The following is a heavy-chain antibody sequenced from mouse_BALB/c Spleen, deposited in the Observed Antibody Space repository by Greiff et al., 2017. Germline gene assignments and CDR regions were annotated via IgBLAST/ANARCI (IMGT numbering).Heavy chain of an antibody. D-gene: IGHD1-1*01. Sequence: EVQLVESGGDLVKPGGSLKLSCAASGFTFSSYGMSWVRQTPDKRLEWVATISSGGSYTYYPDSVKGRFTISRDNAKNTLYLQMSSLKSEDTAMYYCARQGTTEYYFDDWGQGTTLTVSS. CDR2: ISSGGSYT. J-gene: IGHJ2*01. CDR3: ARQGTTEYYFDD. CDR1: GFTFSSYG. V-gene: IGHV5-6*01.